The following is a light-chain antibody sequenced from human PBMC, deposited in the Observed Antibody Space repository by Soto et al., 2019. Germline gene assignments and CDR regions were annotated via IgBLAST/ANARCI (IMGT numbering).Light chain of an antibody. CDR3: QQYTNTNNPWL. CDR2: DAS. CDR1: QTIITL. J-gene: IGKJ2*01. V-gene: IGKV1-5*01. Sequence: DIQVTQSPPTLSASVGDRVTITCRASQTIITLMSWYQQKPGKAPKLLVYDASTLQSGVASRFSGSGSGTEFTLIISGLQPDDSATYYCQQYTNTNNPWLFGQGTKVDIK.